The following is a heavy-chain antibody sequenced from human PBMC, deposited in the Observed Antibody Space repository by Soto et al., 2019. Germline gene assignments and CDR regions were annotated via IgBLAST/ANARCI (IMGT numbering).Heavy chain of an antibody. CDR2: ISAYNGNT. Sequence: ASVKGSCKASGYTFTSYGISWVRQAPGQGLEWMGWISAYNGNTNYAQKLQGRVTMTTDTSTSTAYMELRSLRSDDTAVYYGARDLVYGDPSDYWGQGTLVTVSS. V-gene: IGHV1-18*04. CDR1: GYTFTSYG. D-gene: IGHD4-17*01. CDR3: ARDLVYGDPSDY. J-gene: IGHJ4*02.